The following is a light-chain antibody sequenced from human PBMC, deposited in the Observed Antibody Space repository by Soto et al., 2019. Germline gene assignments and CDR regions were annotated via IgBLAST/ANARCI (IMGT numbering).Light chain of an antibody. V-gene: IGKV1D-12*01. CDR2: AAS. Sequence: IQLTQSPSSVSASVGDRVTITCRASRDLSGWLAWYQQKPGKAPKLLISAASSLQSGVPSRFSGSGSGTDFTLTIRSLQPEDFATYYCQQPISFPITFGQGTRLEIK. J-gene: IGKJ5*01. CDR3: QQPISFPIT. CDR1: RDLSGW.